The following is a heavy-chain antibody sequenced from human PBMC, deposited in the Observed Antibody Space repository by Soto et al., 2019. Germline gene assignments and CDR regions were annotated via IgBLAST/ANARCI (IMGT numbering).Heavy chain of an antibody. J-gene: IGHJ5*02. Sequence: SETLSLTCTVSGGSVSSGSYYWSWIRQPPGKGLEWIGYIYYSGSTNYNPSLKSRVTISVDTSKNQFSLKLSSVTAADTAAYYCARECAYYDLWSGYSVDWFDPWGQGTLVTVSS. D-gene: IGHD3-3*01. CDR1: GGSVSSGSYY. V-gene: IGHV4-61*01. CDR2: IYYSGST. CDR3: ARECAYYDLWSGYSVDWFDP.